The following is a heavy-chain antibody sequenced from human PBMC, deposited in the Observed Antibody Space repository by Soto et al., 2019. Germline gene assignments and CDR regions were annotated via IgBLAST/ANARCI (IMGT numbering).Heavy chain of an antibody. CDR3: AREGELLRCDY. D-gene: IGHD1-26*01. CDR1: GYSFTSYW. J-gene: IGHJ4*02. Sequence: GESLKISCKGSGYSFTSYWIGWVRQMPGKGLEWMGIIYPGDSDTRYSPSFQGQVTISADKSISTAYLQCSSLTASDTAMYYRAREGELLRCDYWGQGTLVTVSS. V-gene: IGHV5-51*01. CDR2: IYPGDSDT.